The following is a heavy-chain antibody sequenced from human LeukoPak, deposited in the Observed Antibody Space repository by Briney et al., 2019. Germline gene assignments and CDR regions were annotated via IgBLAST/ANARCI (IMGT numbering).Heavy chain of an antibody. CDR2: MRSKSNSYAT. J-gene: IGHJ4*02. CDR3: TSRDY. CDR1: GFTFSGSA. Sequence: GGSLRLSCAASGFTFSGSAMHWVRHASGKGREWVGRMRSKSNSYATAYAASVKRRFTISRDDSKKTAYLQMKRLKTEEPAVYSCTSRDYWGQGTLVTVSS. V-gene: IGHV3-73*01.